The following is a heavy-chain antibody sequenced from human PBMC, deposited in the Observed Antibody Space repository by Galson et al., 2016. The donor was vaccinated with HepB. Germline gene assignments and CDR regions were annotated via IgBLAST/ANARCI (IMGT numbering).Heavy chain of an antibody. V-gene: IGHV4-61*09. Sequence: TLSLTCTVSGGSVSSGSYYWGWIRQPAGRGLEWIGHIYLGGSASNNPSLKSRVTISDDPSKNQFSLKMSSVTAEETAIYYCARFPFSGYDGANWFDPWGQGALVTVSS. CDR1: GGSVSSGSYY. CDR3: ARFPFSGYDGANWFDP. CDR2: IYLGGSA. D-gene: IGHD5-12*01. J-gene: IGHJ5*02.